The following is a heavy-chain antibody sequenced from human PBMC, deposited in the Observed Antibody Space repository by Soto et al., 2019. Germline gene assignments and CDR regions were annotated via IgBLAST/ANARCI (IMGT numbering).Heavy chain of an antibody. J-gene: IGHJ4*02. CDR3: AKEGGLSGSYYISSSYYFDY. CDR2: ISYDGSNT. CDR1: GFTFSSYG. D-gene: IGHD1-26*01. V-gene: IGHV3-30*18. Sequence: QVQLVESGGGVVQPGRSLRLSCVASGFTFSSYGMHWVRQAPGKGLEWVAIISYDGSNTYYADSVKGRFTISRDNSKNPLYRQMNSLRAEDTSVYYCAKEGGLSGSYYISSSYYFDYWGQGTLVTVSS.